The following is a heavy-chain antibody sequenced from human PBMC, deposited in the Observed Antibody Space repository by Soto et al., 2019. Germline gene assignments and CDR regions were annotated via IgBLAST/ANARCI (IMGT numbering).Heavy chain of an antibody. D-gene: IGHD1-26*01. J-gene: IGHJ3*02. CDR3: AREVGATPTDAFDI. V-gene: IGHV3-30-3*01. CDR1: GFTFSSYA. CDR2: ISYDGSNK. Sequence: QVQLVESGGGVVQPGRSLRLSCAASGFTFSSYAMHWVRQAPGKGLEWVAVISYDGSNKYYADSVKGRFTISRDNSKNTLYLQMNSLRAEDTAVYYCAREVGATPTDAFDIWGQGTMVTVSS.